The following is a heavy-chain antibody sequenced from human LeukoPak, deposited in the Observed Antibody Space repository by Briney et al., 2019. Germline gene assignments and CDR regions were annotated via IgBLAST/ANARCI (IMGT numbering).Heavy chain of an antibody. J-gene: IGHJ4*02. CDR3: ARGDRRRGYSYGNFDY. D-gene: IGHD5-18*01. CDR2: IYYSGST. V-gene: IGHV4-59*01. CDR1: GGSISSYY. Sequence: SETPSLTCTVSGGSISSYYWSWIRQPPGKGLEWIGYIYYSGSTNYNPSLKSRVTISVDTSKNQFSLKLSSVAAADTAVYYCARGDRRRGYSYGNFDYWGQGTLVTVSS.